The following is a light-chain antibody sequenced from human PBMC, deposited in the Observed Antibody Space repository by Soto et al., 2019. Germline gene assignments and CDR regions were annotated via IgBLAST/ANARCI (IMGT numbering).Light chain of an antibody. J-gene: IGKJ5*01. CDR3: QQYENLPT. CDR1: QNINNY. V-gene: IGKV1-33*01. CDR2: DAS. Sequence: DIQMTQAPCGLCETVVGRVTITCQASQNINNYLNWYQQKPGRAPKLLIYDASNLEAGVPSRFRGSGSGTDFTFTISRLQPEDIATYYCQQYENLPTFGQGTRLEIK.